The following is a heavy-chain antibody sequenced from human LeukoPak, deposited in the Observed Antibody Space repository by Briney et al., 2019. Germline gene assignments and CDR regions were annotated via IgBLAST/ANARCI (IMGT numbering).Heavy chain of an antibody. CDR2: INHSGST. CDR1: GGSFSGYY. CDR3: ARGRRVGVVVALLLGDYFDY. V-gene: IGHV4-34*01. D-gene: IGHD2-15*01. J-gene: IGHJ4*02. Sequence: SETLSLTCAVYGGSFSGYYWSWIRQPPGKGLEWIGEINHSGSTNYNPSLKSRVTISVDTSKNQFSLKLSSVTAADTAVYYCARGRRVGVVVALLLGDYFDYWGQGTLVTVSS.